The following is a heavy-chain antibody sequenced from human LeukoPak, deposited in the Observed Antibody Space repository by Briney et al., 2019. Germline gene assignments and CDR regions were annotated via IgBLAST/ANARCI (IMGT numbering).Heavy chain of an antibody. Sequence: GASVTVSCKGSGYTFSGYYMHWVRQAPGQGLEWMGWINPNSGTTNYARKFQGRVTVTRDTSTSTAYMELSRLESDDTAVYYCARDLMTTPTWDFDYWGQGTLVTVAS. D-gene: IGHD3-16*01. CDR3: ARDLMTTPTWDFDY. V-gene: IGHV1-2*02. CDR1: GYTFSGYY. CDR2: INPNSGTT. J-gene: IGHJ4*02.